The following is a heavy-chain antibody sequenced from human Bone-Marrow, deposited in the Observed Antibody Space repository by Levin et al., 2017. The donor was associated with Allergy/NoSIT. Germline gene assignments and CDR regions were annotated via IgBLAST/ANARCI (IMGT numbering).Heavy chain of an antibody. D-gene: IGHD2-21*02. V-gene: IGHV3-48*01. CDR1: GFSFSSYS. CDR3: ARDVVATGDYFDY. J-gene: IGHJ4*02. CDR2: ISSSSSTI. Sequence: GGSLRLSCAASGFSFSSYSMNWVRQAPGKGLEWVSYISSSSSTIQYADSVEGRFTISRDNAKNAMYLQMNSLRAEDTAVYYCARDVVATGDYFDYWGQGTLVTVSS.